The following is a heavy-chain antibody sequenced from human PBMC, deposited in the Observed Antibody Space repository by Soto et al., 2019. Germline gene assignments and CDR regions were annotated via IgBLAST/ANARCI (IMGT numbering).Heavy chain of an antibody. J-gene: IGHJ6*03. CDR1: GNTFTSYY. Sequence: ASVKVSCKASGNTFTSYYMHWVRQAPGQGLEWMGIINPSGGSTSYAQKFQGRVTMTRDTSTSTVYMELSSLRSEDTAVYYCARSGKRSYYYYYYYMDVWGKGTTVTVSS. V-gene: IGHV1-46*03. D-gene: IGHD3-10*01. CDR3: ARSGKRSYYYYYYYMDV. CDR2: INPSGGST.